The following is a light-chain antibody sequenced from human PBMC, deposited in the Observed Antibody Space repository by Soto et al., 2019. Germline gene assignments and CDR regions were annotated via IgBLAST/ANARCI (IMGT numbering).Light chain of an antibody. CDR1: ESTSAC. V-gene: IGKV3-11*01. CDR2: DTS. J-gene: IGKJ1*01. CDR3: HERSKM. Sequence: VKFTHTVATLSVSLWGRTTLSCRASESTSACFAWYQQQPGQAPRLLVFDTSNSATGIPGRFSGSGSVTDFTISIRSLDSEVFDFYYYHERSKMFGQGTKVDIK.